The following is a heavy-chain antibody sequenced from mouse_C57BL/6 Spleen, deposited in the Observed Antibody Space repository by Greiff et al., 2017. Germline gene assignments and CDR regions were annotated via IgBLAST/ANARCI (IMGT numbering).Heavy chain of an antibody. CDR2: IDPETGGT. V-gene: IGHV1-15*01. CDR3: TRGCYYIAFAD. D-gene: IGHD1-1*01. Sequence: VQLQESGAELARPGASVTLSCKASGYTFTDYEMHWVKQTPVHGLEWIGAIDPETGGTAYNQKFKGKAILTADKSSSTADMELRSLTSEDSAVYYCTRGCYYIAFADWGQGAMVTVAA. J-gene: IGHJ3*01. CDR1: GYTFTDYE.